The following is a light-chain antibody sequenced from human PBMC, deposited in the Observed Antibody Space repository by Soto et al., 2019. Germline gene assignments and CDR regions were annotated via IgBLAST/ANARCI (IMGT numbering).Light chain of an antibody. CDR2: GAS. CDR3: QQYHEYW. CDR1: QSVSSY. Sequence: EIVLTQSPATLSLSPGERATLSCRASQSVSSYLAWYQQKPGQAPRLLIYGASTRATDIPARFSGSGSGTEFTLTISSLQPDDFATYYCQQYHEYWFGQGTKVDIK. V-gene: IGKV3-15*01. J-gene: IGKJ1*01.